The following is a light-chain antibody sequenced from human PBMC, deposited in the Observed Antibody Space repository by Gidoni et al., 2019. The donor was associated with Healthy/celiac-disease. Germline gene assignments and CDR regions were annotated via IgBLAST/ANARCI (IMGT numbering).Light chain of an antibody. CDR2: GAS. V-gene: IGKV3-15*01. Sequence: EIVMTQSPATLSVSPGERDTLSCMASQSVSSNLAWYQQKPGQTPRLLIYGASTRATGIPARFSGSGSGTEFTLTISSLQSEDFAVYYCQQYNNWPPLTFGEGTKVEIK. J-gene: IGKJ4*01. CDR3: QQYNNWPPLT. CDR1: QSVSSN.